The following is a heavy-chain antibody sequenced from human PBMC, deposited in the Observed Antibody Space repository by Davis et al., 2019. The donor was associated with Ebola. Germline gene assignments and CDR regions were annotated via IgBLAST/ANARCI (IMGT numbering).Heavy chain of an antibody. Sequence: PGGSLRLSCAASGFTFSDYYMSWIRQAPGKGLVWVSGINGDGSNTFYADSVKGRFTISRDNADNSLFLQMNSLRVEDTAVYYCAGGPGWLIEFWGQGSQVTVSS. CDR1: GFTFSDYY. CDR2: INGDGSNT. CDR3: AGGPGWLIEF. V-gene: IGHV3-74*01. D-gene: IGHD6-19*01. J-gene: IGHJ4*02.